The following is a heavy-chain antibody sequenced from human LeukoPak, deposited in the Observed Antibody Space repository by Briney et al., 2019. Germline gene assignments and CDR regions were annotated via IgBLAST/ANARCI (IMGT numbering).Heavy chain of an antibody. V-gene: IGHV4-59*01. D-gene: IGHD2-15*01. CDR1: GGSISSYY. Sequence: TSSETLSLTCTVSGGSISSYYLSWIRQPPGKGLEWIGYIYYSGSTNYNPSLKSRVTISVDTSKNQFSLKLSSVTAADTAVYYCARVGYCSSGSCYSDYFDYWGQGTLVTVSS. CDR3: ARVGYCSSGSCYSDYFDY. J-gene: IGHJ4*02. CDR2: IYYSGST.